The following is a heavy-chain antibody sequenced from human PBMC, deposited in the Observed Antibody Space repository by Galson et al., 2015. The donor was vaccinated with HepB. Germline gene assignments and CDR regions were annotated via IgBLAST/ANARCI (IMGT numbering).Heavy chain of an antibody. J-gene: IGHJ4*02. CDR3: VRGSADS. CDR1: GFTFSSSL. D-gene: IGHD6-25*01. V-gene: IGHV3-7*01. Sequence: SLGLSCATSGFTFSSSLLAWVRQAPGKGLEWVANINQDESDKYYVDSVKGRFTISRDNDKNSMYLQMSSLRAEDSAVYYCVRGSADSWGQGTLVTVSS. CDR2: INQDESDK.